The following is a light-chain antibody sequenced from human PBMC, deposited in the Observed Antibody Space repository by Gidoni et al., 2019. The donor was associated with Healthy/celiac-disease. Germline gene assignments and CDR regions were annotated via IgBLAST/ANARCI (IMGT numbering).Light chain of an antibody. J-gene: IGKJ2*01. Sequence: EIVLTQSPGTLSLSPGERAPLSCRARQSVSSSYLAWYQQKPGQAPRLLIYGASSRATGIPDRFSGSGCGTDFTLTIRRLEPEDFAGYYCQQYGSSPSYTFGQGTKLEIK. CDR2: GAS. CDR1: QSVSSSY. CDR3: QQYGSSPSYT. V-gene: IGKV3-20*01.